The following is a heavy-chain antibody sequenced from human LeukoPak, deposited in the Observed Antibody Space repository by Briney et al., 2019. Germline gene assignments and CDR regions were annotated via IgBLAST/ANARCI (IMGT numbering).Heavy chain of an antibody. D-gene: IGHD3-10*01. CDR1: GFTFSSYS. CDR3: ARAQWFGEYLDY. J-gene: IGHJ4*02. CDR2: ISSSSSYI. V-gene: IGHV3-21*01. Sequence: GGSLRLSCAASGFTFSSYSMNWVRQAPGKRLEWVSSISSSSSYIYYADSVKGRFTISRDNAKNSLYLQMNSLRAEDTAVYYCARAQWFGEYLDYWGQGTLVTVSS.